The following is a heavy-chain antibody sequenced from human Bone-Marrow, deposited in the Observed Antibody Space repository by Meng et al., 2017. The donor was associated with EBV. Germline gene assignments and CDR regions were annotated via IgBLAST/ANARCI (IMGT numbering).Heavy chain of an antibody. CDR1: GGSFSGYY. Sequence: QLQLRQWGEGLLKPLETLSLTCAGYGGSFSGYYWTWIRQPPGKGLEWIGEINHSGSTNYNPSLKSRVTISVDTSKNQLSLKLSSVTAADTAVYYCATQRRDTDWFDPWGQGTLVTVSS. CDR2: INHSGST. J-gene: IGHJ5*02. CDR3: ATQRRDTDWFDP. V-gene: IGHV4-34*01. D-gene: IGHD6-25*01.